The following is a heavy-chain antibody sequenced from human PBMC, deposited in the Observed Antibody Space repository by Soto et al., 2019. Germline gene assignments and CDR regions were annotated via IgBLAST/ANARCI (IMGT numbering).Heavy chain of an antibody. CDR3: ATCSGGSRYARGAGYYYYYMDV. CDR2: IYSGGST. Sequence: EVQLVESGGGLVQPGGSLRLSCAASGFTVSSNYMSWVRQAPGKGLEWVSVIYSGGSTYYADSVKGRFTISRDNSKNTLYLQMNSLRAEDTAVYYCATCSGGSRYARGAGYYYYYMDVWGKGTTVTVSS. J-gene: IGHJ6*03. V-gene: IGHV3-66*01. D-gene: IGHD2-15*01. CDR1: GFTVSSNY.